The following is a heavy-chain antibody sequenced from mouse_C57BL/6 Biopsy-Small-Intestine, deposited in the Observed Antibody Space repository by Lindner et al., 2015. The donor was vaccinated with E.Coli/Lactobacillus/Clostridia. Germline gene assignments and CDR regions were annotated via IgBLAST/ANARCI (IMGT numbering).Heavy chain of an antibody. J-gene: IGHJ4*01. CDR1: GYAFSSYW. CDR3: ARYPIYYYGSSPYYHAMDY. D-gene: IGHD1-1*01. Sequence: VQLQESGAELVKPGASVKISCKASGYAFSSYWMNWVKQRPGKGLEWIGQIYPGDGDTNYNGKFKGKATLTADKSSSTAYMQLSSLTSEDSAVYFCARYPIYYYGSSPYYHAMDYWGQGTSVTVSS. CDR2: IYPGDGDT. V-gene: IGHV1-80*01.